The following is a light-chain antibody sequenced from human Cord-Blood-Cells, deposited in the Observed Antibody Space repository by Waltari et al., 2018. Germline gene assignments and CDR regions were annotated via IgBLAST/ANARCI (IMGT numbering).Light chain of an antibody. CDR2: GAS. V-gene: IGKV3-15*01. Sequence: EIVMTQSPATLSVSPGERATLSCRASQSVSSKFAWYQQKPGQAPRLLIYGASTRATGTPARFSGSGSGTEFTLTISSLQSEDFAVYYCQQYNNWPRTFGQGTKVEIK. CDR3: QQYNNWPRT. CDR1: QSVSSK. J-gene: IGKJ1*01.